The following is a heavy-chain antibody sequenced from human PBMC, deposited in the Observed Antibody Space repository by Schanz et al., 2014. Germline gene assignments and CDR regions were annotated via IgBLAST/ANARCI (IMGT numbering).Heavy chain of an antibody. CDR3: AKDLGVDCGDGCFNWYFDL. Sequence: EVQLLESGGGLVQPGGSLRLSCAASGFSFSSYAMGWVRQARGKGLEWVSTIGTSGGTNYAESVKGRFTISRDNSKNTLYLQMNSLRPEDTAVYFCAKDLGVDCGDGCFNWYFDLWGRGTLVTVSS. CDR2: IGTSGGT. V-gene: IGHV3-23*01. CDR1: GFSFSSYA. J-gene: IGHJ2*01. D-gene: IGHD2-21*02.